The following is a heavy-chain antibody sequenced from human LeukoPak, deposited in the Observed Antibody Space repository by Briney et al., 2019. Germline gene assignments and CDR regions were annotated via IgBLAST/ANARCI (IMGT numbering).Heavy chain of an antibody. CDR1: GFTFGDYA. Sequence: HPGGSLRLSCTASGFTFGDYALSWFRQPPGKRLEWVSFITNGGTTNYAASVRGRFTVSRDDSKSIAYLQMDSLKTEDTAVYYCARTRWATGTIADYWGQGTLVTVSS. CDR3: ARTRWATGTIADY. V-gene: IGHV3-49*03. CDR2: ITNGGTT. D-gene: IGHD1-1*01. J-gene: IGHJ4*02.